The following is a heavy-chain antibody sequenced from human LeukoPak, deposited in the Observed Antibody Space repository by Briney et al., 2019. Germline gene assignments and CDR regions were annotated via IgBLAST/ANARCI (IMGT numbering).Heavy chain of an antibody. CDR2: IYYSGST. J-gene: IGHJ6*02. Sequence: SETLSLTCTVSGGSISSYYWSWIRQPPGKGLEWIGYIYYSGSTNYNPSLKSRVTISVDTSKNQFSLKPSSVTAADTAVYYCARRRGWAARSYYYYGMDVWGQGTTVTVSS. D-gene: IGHD6-6*01. CDR3: ARRRGWAARSYYYYGMDV. V-gene: IGHV4-59*01. CDR1: GGSISSYY.